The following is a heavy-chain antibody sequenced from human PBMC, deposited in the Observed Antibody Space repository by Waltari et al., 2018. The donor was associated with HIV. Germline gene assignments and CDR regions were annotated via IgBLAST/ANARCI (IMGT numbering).Heavy chain of an antibody. V-gene: IGHV1-8*01. D-gene: IGHD3-3*01. J-gene: IGHJ4*02. CDR1: GYDFSTFD. CDR3: AKSRPGAVFGDN. Sequence: QVQLVQSGAEVKQPGASVRVSCKTSGYDFSTFDINWVRQAAGQGLEWMGWMSANRGKTGYAQRFKGRVSMTRDTSIDTAYMELSSLTSHDTAVYYCAKSRPGAVFGDNWGQGTLVAVSS. CDR2: MSANRGKT.